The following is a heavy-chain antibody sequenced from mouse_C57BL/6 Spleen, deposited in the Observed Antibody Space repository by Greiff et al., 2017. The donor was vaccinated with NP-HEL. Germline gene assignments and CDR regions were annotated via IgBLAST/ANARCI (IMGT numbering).Heavy chain of an antibody. D-gene: IGHD1-1*01. J-gene: IGHJ1*03. Sequence: VQLQQPGAELVKPGASVKMSCKASGYTFTSYWITWVKQRPGQGLEWIGDIYPGSGSTNYNEKFKSKATLTVDTSSSTAYMQLSSLTSEDSAVYYCARYYYGSSYEYFDVLGTGTTVTVSS. V-gene: IGHV1-55*01. CDR2: IYPGSGST. CDR1: GYTFTSYW. CDR3: ARYYYGSSYEYFDV.